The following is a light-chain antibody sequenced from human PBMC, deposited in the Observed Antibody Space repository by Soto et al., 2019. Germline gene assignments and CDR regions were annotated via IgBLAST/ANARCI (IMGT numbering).Light chain of an antibody. CDR2: DAS. Sequence: EIVMTQSPATLSASPGERAPLSCRASQSVGSNLAWYQQKPGQAPRLLIYDASTRATGIPASFSGSGSGTEFTLTIRSLQSEDSAVYYCQQYGSSPPWTFGQGTKV. CDR1: QSVGSN. J-gene: IGKJ1*01. V-gene: IGKV3-15*01. CDR3: QQYGSSPPWT.